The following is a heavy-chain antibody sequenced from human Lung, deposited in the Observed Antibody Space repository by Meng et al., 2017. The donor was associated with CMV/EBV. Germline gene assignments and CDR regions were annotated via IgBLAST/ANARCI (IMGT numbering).Heavy chain of an antibody. Sequence: QPELMQSGAVGKNPGASVSVACKASGYTFTHHGISWIRQAPGQGLEWMGWISCYNGDTNDAQKFQGRVTMTTDTSTSTAYMDLRSLRSDDTAVYYCARDPSNTSGRYAYFDYWGQGTLVTVSS. CDR1: GYTFTHHG. CDR2: ISCYNGDT. CDR3: ARDPSNTSGRYAYFDY. J-gene: IGHJ4*02. V-gene: IGHV1-18*01. D-gene: IGHD6-19*01.